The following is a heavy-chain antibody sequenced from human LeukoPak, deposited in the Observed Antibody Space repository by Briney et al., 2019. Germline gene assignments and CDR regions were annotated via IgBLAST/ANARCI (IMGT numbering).Heavy chain of an antibody. CDR3: ATFYYDSSGAFDY. D-gene: IGHD3-22*01. CDR1: GYTLTELS. Sequence: GASVKVSCKVSGYTLTELSMHWVRQAPGKGVEWMGGFDPEDGETIYAQKFQGRVTMTEDTSTDTAYMELSSLRSEDTAVYYCATFYYDSSGAFDYWGQGTLVTVSS. CDR2: FDPEDGET. J-gene: IGHJ4*02. V-gene: IGHV1-24*01.